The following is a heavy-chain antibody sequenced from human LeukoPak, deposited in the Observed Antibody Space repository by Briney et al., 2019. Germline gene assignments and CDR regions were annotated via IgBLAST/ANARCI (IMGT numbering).Heavy chain of an antibody. Sequence: PGGSLRLSCAASGFTFSSYAMSWVRQAPGKGLEWVSAISGSGGTTYYADSVKGRFTISRDNSKNTLYLQMNSLRAEDTAVYYCARDPGIAAVISYYFDYWGQGTLVTVSS. CDR3: ARDPGIAAVISYYFDY. CDR1: GFTFSSYA. V-gene: IGHV3-23*01. J-gene: IGHJ4*02. D-gene: IGHD6-13*01. CDR2: ISGSGGTT.